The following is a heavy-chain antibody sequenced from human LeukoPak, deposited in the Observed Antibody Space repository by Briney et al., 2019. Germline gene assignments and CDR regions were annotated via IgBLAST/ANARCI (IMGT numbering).Heavy chain of an antibody. CDR2: ISYDGSNR. D-gene: IGHD1-26*01. CDR1: GFTFSSYG. Sequence: GGSLRLSCAASGFTFSSYGIHWVRQAPGKGLEWVAVISYDGSNRYYADSVKGRFTISRDNSKNTLYLQMNSLRAEDTAVYYCAKGGGTYPGYADYWGQGTLVTVSS. V-gene: IGHV3-30*18. J-gene: IGHJ4*02. CDR3: AKGGGTYPGYADY.